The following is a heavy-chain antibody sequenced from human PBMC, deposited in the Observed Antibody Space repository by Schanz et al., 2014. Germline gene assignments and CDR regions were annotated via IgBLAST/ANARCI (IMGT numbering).Heavy chain of an antibody. CDR2: IYTSGST. Sequence: QVQLQESGPGLVKPSQTLSLTCTVSGGSISSGSYYWSWIRQPAGKGLEWIGRIYTSGSTNYNPPLKSRVTISVDTSKNHFSLKLSSVTAADTAVYYCATNSPFRMVRGSNAFDAWGQGTMXTVSS. CDR3: ATNSPFRMVRGSNAFDA. CDR1: GGSISSGSYY. J-gene: IGHJ3*01. D-gene: IGHD3-10*01. V-gene: IGHV4-61*02.